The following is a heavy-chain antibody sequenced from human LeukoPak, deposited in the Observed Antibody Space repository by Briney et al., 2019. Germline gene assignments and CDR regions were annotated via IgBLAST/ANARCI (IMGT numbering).Heavy chain of an antibody. CDR3: ARGYYYDSSVAY. D-gene: IGHD3-22*01. CDR2: ISHSSIYI. J-gene: IGHJ4*02. CDR1: GFTFSTFG. V-gene: IGHV3-21*01. Sequence: GGSLRLSCAASGFTFSTFGFNWVRQAPGKGLEWVSSISHSSIYISYVDSVKGRFTISRDNARNSLYLQMDSLRVEDTAVYYCARGYYYDSSVAYWGQGTLVTVSS.